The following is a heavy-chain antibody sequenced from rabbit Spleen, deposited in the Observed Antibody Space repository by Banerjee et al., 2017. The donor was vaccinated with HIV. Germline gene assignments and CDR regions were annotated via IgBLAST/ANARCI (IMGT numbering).Heavy chain of an antibody. J-gene: IGHJ4*01. CDR2: IYDGDGTT. CDR1: GFTISSYH. D-gene: IGHD1-1*01. CDR3: ARPSSDYYWGFKL. Sequence: QEQLVESGGGLVKPEGSLKLSCTASGFTISSYHMCWVLQAPGKGPEWIACIYDGDGTTQYASWAKGRFTVSKTSSTTVTLQMTSLTAADTATYFCARPSSDYYWGFKLWGPGTLVTVS. V-gene: IGHV1S45*01.